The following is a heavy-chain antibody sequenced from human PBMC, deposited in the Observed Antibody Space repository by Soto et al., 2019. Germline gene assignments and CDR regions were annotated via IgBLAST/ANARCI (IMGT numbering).Heavy chain of an antibody. Sequence: PGGSLRLSCAASGFTFSSYAMTWVRQAPGKGLECVSSISGSGGSTYYADSVKGRFTISRDNYKNTLYLQMNSLRAEDTAVYYCAKERHSSGWYKRVDYWGQGTLVTVSS. D-gene: IGHD6-19*01. CDR2: ISGSGGST. CDR1: GFTFSSYA. J-gene: IGHJ4*02. V-gene: IGHV3-23*01. CDR3: AKERHSSGWYKRVDY.